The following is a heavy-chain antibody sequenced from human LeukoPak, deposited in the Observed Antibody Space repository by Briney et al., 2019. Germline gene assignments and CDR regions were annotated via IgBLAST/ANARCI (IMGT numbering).Heavy chain of an antibody. CDR3: ARDMTGTTVFDP. CDR1: GFTLSSYW. V-gene: IGHV3-7*01. D-gene: IGHD1-20*01. Sequence: PGGSLRLSCAASGFTLSSYWMSWVRQAPGKGLEWVANIKQDGSEKYYVDSVKGRFTISRDNAKNSLYLQMNSLRAEDTAVYYCARDMTGTTVFDPWGQGTLVTVSS. CDR2: IKQDGSEK. J-gene: IGHJ5*02.